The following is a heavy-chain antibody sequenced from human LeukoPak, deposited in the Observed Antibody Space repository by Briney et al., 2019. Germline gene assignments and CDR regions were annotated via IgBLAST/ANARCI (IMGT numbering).Heavy chain of an antibody. CDR2: INHSGST. Sequence: SETLSLTCAVYGGSFSGYYWSWIRQPPGKGLEWIGEINHSGSTNYNPSLKRRVTISVDTSKNQFSLKLSSVTAADTAVYYCARGRGVWGSYRHNWFDPWGQGTLVTVSS. D-gene: IGHD3-16*02. V-gene: IGHV4-34*01. J-gene: IGHJ5*02. CDR3: ARGRGVWGSYRHNWFDP. CDR1: GGSFSGYY.